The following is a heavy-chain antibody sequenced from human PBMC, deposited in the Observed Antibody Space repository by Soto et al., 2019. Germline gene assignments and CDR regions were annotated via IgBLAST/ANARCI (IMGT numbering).Heavy chain of an antibody. CDR1: GGSISSGGYY. CDR3: ARDPGGWLLGY. D-gene: IGHD1-26*01. Sequence: QVQLQESGPGLVKPSQTLSLTCTVSGGSISSGGYYWSWIRQHPGKGLEWIGYIYYSGSTQYNPSLASRVTISADTAKNQFSLKLSSVTAADTPVYYCARDPGGWLLGYWGDGPLVTVAS. V-gene: IGHV4-31*03. J-gene: IGHJ4*01. CDR2: IYYSGST.